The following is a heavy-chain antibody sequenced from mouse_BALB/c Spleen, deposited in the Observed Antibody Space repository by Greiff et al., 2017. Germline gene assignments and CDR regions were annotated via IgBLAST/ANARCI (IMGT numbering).Heavy chain of an antibody. V-gene: IGHV14-3*02. CDR2: IDPANGNT. Sequence: VQLKESGAELVKPGASVKLSCTASGFNIKDSYMHWVKQRPEQGLEWIGRIDPANGNTKYDPKFQGKATITADTSSNTAYLQLSSLTSEDTAVYYCARCDGNYEDWFAYWGQGTLVTVSA. CDR1: GFNIKDSY. CDR3: ARCDGNYEDWFAY. D-gene: IGHD2-1*01. J-gene: IGHJ3*01.